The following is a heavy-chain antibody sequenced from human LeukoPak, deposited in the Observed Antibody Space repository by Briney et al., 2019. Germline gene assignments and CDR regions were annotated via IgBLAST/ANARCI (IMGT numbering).Heavy chain of an antibody. D-gene: IGHD3-22*01. CDR3: AKETGPRRYYSDSSGYRPYYFDY. Sequence: GGSLRLSCAASGSTFSSYGMSWVRQAPGKGLEWVSAISGSGGSTYYADSVKGRFTISRDNSKNTLYLQMNSLRGEDTAVYYCAKETGPRRYYSDSSGYRPYYFDYWGQGTLVTVSS. J-gene: IGHJ4*02. CDR2: ISGSGGST. V-gene: IGHV3-23*01. CDR1: GSTFSSYG.